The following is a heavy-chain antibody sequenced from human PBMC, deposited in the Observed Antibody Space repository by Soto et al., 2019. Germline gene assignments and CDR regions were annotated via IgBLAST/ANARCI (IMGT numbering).Heavy chain of an antibody. J-gene: IGHJ6*02. Sequence: GSPRLSCSGSGFTFSSYAMHWVRQAPGKGLEYVSAISSNGGSTYYADSVKGRFTISRDNSKNTLFLQMSSLRPEDTAVYYCVKGYYDSSGFYPSYYYGRDVWGQG. CDR2: ISSNGGST. CDR3: VKGYYDSSGFYPSYYYGRDV. V-gene: IGHV3-64D*06. D-gene: IGHD3-22*01. CDR1: GFTFSSYA.